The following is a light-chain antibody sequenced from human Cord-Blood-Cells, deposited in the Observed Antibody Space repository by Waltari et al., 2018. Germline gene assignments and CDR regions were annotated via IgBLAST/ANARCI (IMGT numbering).Light chain of an antibody. Sequence: QSALTQPASVSGSPGQSITISCTGTSSDVGGYNYVSWYQQHPGKAPKLMFYDVSNRPSGVSNRFSGSKSGNTASLTISGLQAEDEADYYCSSYTSSSRVFGGGTKLTVL. V-gene: IGLV2-14*01. CDR1: SSDVGGYNY. CDR3: SSYTSSSRV. J-gene: IGLJ2*01. CDR2: DVS.